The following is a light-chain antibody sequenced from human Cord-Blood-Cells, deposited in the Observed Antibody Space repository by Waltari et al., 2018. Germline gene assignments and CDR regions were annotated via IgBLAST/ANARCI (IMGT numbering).Light chain of an antibody. Sequence: QSVLTQPPSVSGAPGQRVTIPCTGRSSNIGAGYDVHWSQQLPGTAPKLLSYGNSNRPSGVPYRFSGSKSGTSASLAITGLQAEDEADYYCQSYDSSLSWVFGGGTKLTVL. CDR1: SSNIGAGYD. CDR3: QSYDSSLSWV. CDR2: GNS. J-gene: IGLJ3*02. V-gene: IGLV1-40*01.